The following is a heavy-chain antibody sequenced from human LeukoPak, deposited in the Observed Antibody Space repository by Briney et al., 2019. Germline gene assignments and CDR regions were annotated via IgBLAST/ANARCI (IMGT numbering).Heavy chain of an antibody. CDR1: GGTFSSYA. Sequence: GSSVKVSCKASGGTFSSYAISWVRQAPGQGLEWIVGIIPIFGTATDAQKFQGSVTITADESTSTAYMELSSLRSEDTAVYYCAACGGDCYYYYYYGMDVWGQGTTVTVSS. CDR2: IIPIFGTA. CDR3: AACGGDCYYYYYYGMDV. J-gene: IGHJ6*02. D-gene: IGHD2-21*02. V-gene: IGHV1-69*01.